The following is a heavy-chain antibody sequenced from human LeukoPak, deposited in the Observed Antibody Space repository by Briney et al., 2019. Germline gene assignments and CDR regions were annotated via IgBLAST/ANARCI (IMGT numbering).Heavy chain of an antibody. D-gene: IGHD6-19*01. CDR3: ARLARRVAVAGFLDY. CDR2: IYYSGST. Sequence: SETLSLTCTVSGGSISSYYWSWIRQPPGKGLEWIGYIYYSGSTNHNPSLKSRVTISVDTSKNQFSLKLSSVTAADTAVYYCARLARRVAVAGFLDYWGQGTLVTVSS. CDR1: GGSISSYY. J-gene: IGHJ4*02. V-gene: IGHV4-59*08.